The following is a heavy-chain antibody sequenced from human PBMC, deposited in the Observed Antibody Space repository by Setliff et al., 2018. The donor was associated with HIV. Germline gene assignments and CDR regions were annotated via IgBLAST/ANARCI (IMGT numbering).Heavy chain of an antibody. D-gene: IGHD2-15*01. CDR1: NGSIRSHY. CDR2: VYYSGNT. J-gene: IGHJ5*02. CDR3: ASTRLTGYCSGGTCYLGWFDP. V-gene: IGHV4-59*11. Sequence: PSETLSLTCTVSNGSIRSHYWSWIRQPPGKGLEWIGTVYYSGNTQYSPSLKSRVTISIDKSKNQFSLRLTSMSAVDTAVYYCASTRLTGYCSGGTCYLGWFDPWGQGTLVTVSS.